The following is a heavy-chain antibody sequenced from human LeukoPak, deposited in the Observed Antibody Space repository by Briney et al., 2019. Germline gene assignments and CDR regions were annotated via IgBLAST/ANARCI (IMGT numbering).Heavy chain of an antibody. V-gene: IGHV3-30-3*01. J-gene: IGHJ4*02. CDR1: GFTFSSYA. D-gene: IGHD2-2*01. CDR2: ISYDGSNK. Sequence: PGGSLRLSCAASGFTFSSYAMHWVRQAPGKGLEWVAVISYDGSNKYYADSVKGRFTISRDNSKNTLYLQMNSLRAEDTAVYYCAREAVVPAAYDYWGQGTLVTVSS. CDR3: AREAVVPAAYDY.